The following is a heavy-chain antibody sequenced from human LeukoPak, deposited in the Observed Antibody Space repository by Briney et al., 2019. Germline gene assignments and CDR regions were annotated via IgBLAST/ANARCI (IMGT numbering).Heavy chain of an antibody. CDR2: INPSGGST. V-gene: IGHV1-46*01. D-gene: IGHD3-16*01. Sequence: ASVKVSCKASGYTFTSYYMHWVRQAPGQGLEWMGIINPSGGSTSYAQKFQGRVTMTRDMSTSTVYMELSSLRSEDTAAYYCAREDYVWGSGLPVDYWGQGTLVTVSS. CDR3: AREDYVWGSGLPVDY. J-gene: IGHJ4*02. CDR1: GYTFTSYY.